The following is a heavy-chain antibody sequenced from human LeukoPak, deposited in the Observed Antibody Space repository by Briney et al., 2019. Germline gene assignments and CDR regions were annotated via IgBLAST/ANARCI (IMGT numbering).Heavy chain of an antibody. D-gene: IGHD2-2*01. CDR2: IYYSGST. J-gene: IGHJ4*02. V-gene: IGHV4-59*08. CDR1: GGSISSYY. Sequence: PSETLSLTCTVSGGSISSYYWSWIRQPPGKGLEWIGYIYYSGSTNHNPSLKTRVTISVDTSKNQFSLKLSSVTAADTAIYYCARFSYSTSRALDYWGQGTLVTASS. CDR3: ARFSYSTSRALDY.